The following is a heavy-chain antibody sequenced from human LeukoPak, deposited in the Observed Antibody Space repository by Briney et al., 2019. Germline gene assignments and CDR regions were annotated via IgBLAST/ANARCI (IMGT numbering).Heavy chain of an antibody. J-gene: IGHJ6*02. CDR1: GFTFSSYG. CDR2: ISYDGSNK. Sequence: GRSLRLSCAASGFTFSSYGMHWVRQAPGKGLEWVAVISYDGSNKYYADSVKGRFTISRDNSKNTLYPQMYSLRAEDTAVYYCAKEAPVKGYWLYYYYHYGMDVWGQGTTVTVSS. CDR3: AKEAPVKGYWLYYYYHYGMDV. V-gene: IGHV3-30*18. D-gene: IGHD2-8*02.